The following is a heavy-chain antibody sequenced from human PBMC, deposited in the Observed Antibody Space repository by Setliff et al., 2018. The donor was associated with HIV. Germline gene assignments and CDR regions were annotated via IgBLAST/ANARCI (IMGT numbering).Heavy chain of an antibody. CDR3: ARAPLGDYLRYYYYYMDV. Sequence: GGSLRLSCAASGFTFSNSWMHWVRQAPGKGLVWVSRINSDGSDTRYADSVKGRFTISRDNSKNTLYLQMNSLRAEDTAVYYCARAPLGDYLRYYYYYMDVWGKGTTVTVSS. V-gene: IGHV3-74*01. J-gene: IGHJ6*03. D-gene: IGHD4-17*01. CDR1: GFTFSNSW. CDR2: INSDGSDT.